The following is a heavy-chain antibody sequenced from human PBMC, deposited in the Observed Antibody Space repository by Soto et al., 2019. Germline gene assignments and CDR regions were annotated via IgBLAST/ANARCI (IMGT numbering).Heavy chain of an antibody. J-gene: IGHJ3*02. Sequence: PGGSLRLSCAASGFTFSDYYMSWIRQAPEKGLEWVSYISSSGSTIYYADSVKGRFTISRDNAKNSLYLQMNSLRAEDTAVYYCARGDYYDSSGPFSDAFDIWGQGTMVTVSS. D-gene: IGHD3-22*01. V-gene: IGHV3-11*04. CDR3: ARGDYYDSSGPFSDAFDI. CDR1: GFTFSDYY. CDR2: ISSSGSTI.